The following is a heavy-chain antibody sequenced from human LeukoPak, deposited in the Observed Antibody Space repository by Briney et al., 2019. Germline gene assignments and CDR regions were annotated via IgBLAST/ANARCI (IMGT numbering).Heavy chain of an antibody. V-gene: IGHV4-31*11. CDR3: ARERRDGHNYSYF. CDR1: GGSLSSGGYF. D-gene: IGHD5-24*01. CDR2: ISHSGTS. J-gene: IGHJ4*02. Sequence: SQTLSLTCAVSGGSLSSGGYFWGWIRQYPGKGLEWIGCISHSGTSYYNPSLKSRVTISVDTSRNQFSLELSSVTAADTAVYFCARERRDGHNYSYFWGQGALVTASA.